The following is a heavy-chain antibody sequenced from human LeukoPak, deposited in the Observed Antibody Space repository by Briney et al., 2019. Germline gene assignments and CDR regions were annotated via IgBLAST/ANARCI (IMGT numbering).Heavy chain of an antibody. CDR1: GGSVSSGSYY. D-gene: IGHD2-2*01. J-gene: IGHJ5*02. V-gene: IGHV4-61*01. Sequence: ASETLSLTCTVSGGSVSSGSYYWSWIRQPPGKGLEWIGYIYYSGSTNYNPSLKSRVTMSVDTSKNQFSLKLSSVTAADTAVYYCASQLKYCSSTSCYLGWFDPWGQGTLVTVSS. CDR3: ASQLKYCSSTSCYLGWFDP. CDR2: IYYSGST.